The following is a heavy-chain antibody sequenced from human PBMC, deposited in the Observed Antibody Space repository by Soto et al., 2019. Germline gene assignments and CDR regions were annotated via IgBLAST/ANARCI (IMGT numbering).Heavy chain of an antibody. CDR3: ARHHVRGRTIAGAAEF. V-gene: IGHV4-34*01. CDR2: INQSGNT. CDR1: GGSFTGYY. J-gene: IGHJ4*02. Sequence: SETLSLTCAVYGGSFTGYYWSWIRQPPGKGLEWIGEINQSGNTNYNPSLKSRVTISVDTSKNQLFLNLTSVTAADTAMYYCARHHVRGRTIAGAAEFWGQGTLDTVSS. D-gene: IGHD6-13*01.